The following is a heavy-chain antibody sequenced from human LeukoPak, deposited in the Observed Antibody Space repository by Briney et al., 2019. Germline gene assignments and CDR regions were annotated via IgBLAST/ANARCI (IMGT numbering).Heavy chain of an antibody. CDR2: IKQDGSEK. D-gene: IGHD6-19*01. V-gene: IGHV3-7*03. CDR3: ARRDTTGWYHHFDY. CDR1: GFTFSSYW. Sequence: GGSLRLSXAASGFTFSSYWMSWVRQAPGKGLEWVANIKQDGSEKYYVDSVKGRFTISRDNSRNTLFLQMNSLRAEDTAVYYCARRDTTGWYHHFDYWGQGTLVTVSS. J-gene: IGHJ4*02.